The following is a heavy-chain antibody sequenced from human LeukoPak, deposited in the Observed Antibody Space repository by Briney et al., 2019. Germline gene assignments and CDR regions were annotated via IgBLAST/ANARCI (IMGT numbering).Heavy chain of an antibody. Sequence: GASVKVSCKASGGTFSSYAINWARQAPGQGLEWMAGIIPIFGIVNYAQKFQGRVTITADKSTYTAYMELSSLRPEDTAVYYCVLLSLTPGWGQGTLVTVSS. CDR1: GGTFSSYA. D-gene: IGHD3-10*01. CDR2: IIPIFGIV. V-gene: IGHV1-69*10. CDR3: VLLSLTPG. J-gene: IGHJ4*02.